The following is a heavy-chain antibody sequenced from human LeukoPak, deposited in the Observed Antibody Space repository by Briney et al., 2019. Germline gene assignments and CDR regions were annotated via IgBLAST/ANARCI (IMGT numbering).Heavy chain of an antibody. V-gene: IGHV1-2*02. CDR2: INPNSGGA. J-gene: IGHJ3*02. CDR1: AYTFTGYY. D-gene: IGHD3-22*01. Sequence: ASVKVSCKASAYTFTGYYMHWVRQAPGQGLEWMGWINPNSGGANYAQKFQGRVTMTRDTSISTAYRALSSLRSEDTAVYYCARGGDYYDSSGYYLLGAFDIWGQGTMVTVSS. CDR3: ARGGDYYDSSGYYLLGAFDI.